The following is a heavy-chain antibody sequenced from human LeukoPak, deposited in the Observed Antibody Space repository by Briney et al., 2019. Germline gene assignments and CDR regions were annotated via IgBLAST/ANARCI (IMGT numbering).Heavy chain of an antibody. CDR1: GYSISSGCY. CDR3: AREMYYYGSGSSYYSDF. D-gene: IGHD3-10*01. V-gene: IGHV4-38-2*02. CDR2: IYHSGST. Sequence: SETLSLTCTVAGYSISSGCYGGWIRRPPGKGLEWIGSIYHSGSTYYNPSLKSRVTISIDTSNNLFSLKLSSVTAADTAVYYCAREMYYYGSGSSYYSDFWGQGTLVTVSS. J-gene: IGHJ4*02.